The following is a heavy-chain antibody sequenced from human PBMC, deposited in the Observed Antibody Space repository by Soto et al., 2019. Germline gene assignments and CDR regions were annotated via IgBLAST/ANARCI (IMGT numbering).Heavy chain of an antibody. J-gene: IGHJ4*02. V-gene: IGHV3-21*01. CDR1: GFTFSSYS. CDR3: ARDPLIAAADAY. CDR2: ISSSSSYI. D-gene: IGHD6-13*01. Sequence: GGSLRLSCAASGFTFSSYSMNWVRQAPGKGLEWVSSISSSSSYIYYADSVKGRFTISRDNAKNSLYLQMNSLRAEDTAVYYCARDPLIAAADAYWGQGTLVTVS.